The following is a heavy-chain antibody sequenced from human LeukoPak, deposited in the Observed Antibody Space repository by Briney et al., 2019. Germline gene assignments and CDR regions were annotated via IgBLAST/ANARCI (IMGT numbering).Heavy chain of an antibody. CDR2: IYPGDSDA. Sequence: GESLKISCRGSGYSFTSYWIGWVRQMPGKGLKWMGIIYPGDSDARYSPSFQGQVTISADKSISTAYLQWSSLKASDTAMYYCARRRGPGQDAFDIWGQGTMVTVSS. J-gene: IGHJ3*02. CDR3: ARRRGPGQDAFDI. V-gene: IGHV5-51*01. D-gene: IGHD2-8*02. CDR1: GYSFTSYW.